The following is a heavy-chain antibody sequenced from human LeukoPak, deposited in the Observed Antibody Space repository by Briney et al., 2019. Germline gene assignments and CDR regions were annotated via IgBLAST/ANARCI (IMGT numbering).Heavy chain of an antibody. CDR1: GFTFSSYS. Sequence: GGSLRLSYAASGFTFSSYSMNWVRQAPGKGLEWVANIKQDGSEKYYVNSVKGRFTISRDNAKNSLYLQMNSLRAEDTAIYFCAREDDWNYEDYWGQGTLVTVSS. CDR3: AREDDWNYEDY. CDR2: IKQDGSEK. D-gene: IGHD1-7*01. J-gene: IGHJ4*02. V-gene: IGHV3-7*03.